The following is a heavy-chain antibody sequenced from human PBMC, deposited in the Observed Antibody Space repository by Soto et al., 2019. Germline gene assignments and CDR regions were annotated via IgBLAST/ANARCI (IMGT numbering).Heavy chain of an antibody. CDR1: GFTFTSYG. CDR3: VSDRGYGHASVPYS. D-gene: IGHD5-18*01. CDR2: ISYDGGRQ. J-gene: IGHJ4*02. Sequence: QAHLVESGGGVVQPGRSLRLSCAASGFTFTSYGMHWVRQAPGTRLEWVAVISYDGGRQHYADSVKGRFTISRDNSKTMVLLQMNSLRAEDTAVYYCVSDRGYGHASVPYSWGQGTLVSVSS. V-gene: IGHV3-30*03.